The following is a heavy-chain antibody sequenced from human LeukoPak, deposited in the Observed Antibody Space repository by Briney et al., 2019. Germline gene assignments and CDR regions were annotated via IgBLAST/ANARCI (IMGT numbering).Heavy chain of an antibody. CDR1: GFTFSNYD. CDR3: ARDYSRNSFDY. CDR2: IWYDGINN. V-gene: IGHV3-33*01. J-gene: IGHJ4*02. Sequence: PGGSLRRSCAASGFTFSNYDMHWVRQAPGKGLEWVAVIWYDGINNYYADSVKGRFSISRDNSKNALYLQMNSLSAEDTAVYFCARDYSRNSFDYWGQGTLVTASS. D-gene: IGHD6-13*01.